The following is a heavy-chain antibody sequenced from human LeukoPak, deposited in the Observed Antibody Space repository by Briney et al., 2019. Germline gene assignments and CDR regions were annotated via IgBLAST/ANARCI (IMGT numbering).Heavy chain of an antibody. V-gene: IGHV2-26*01. D-gene: IGHD2-2*01. J-gene: IGHJ1*01. CDR2: IFWNDDK. Sequence: SGPTLVNPTETLTLICSVSGFSLSNAREGVTLIRQPPGKALEWLALIFWNDDKSYNTSLKSRLTISKDTSKSQVVLTMTNMDPVDTATYYCARMYCSSTTCAEYFQSWGQGTLVTVSS. CDR3: ARMYCSSTTCAEYFQS. CDR1: GFSLSNAREG.